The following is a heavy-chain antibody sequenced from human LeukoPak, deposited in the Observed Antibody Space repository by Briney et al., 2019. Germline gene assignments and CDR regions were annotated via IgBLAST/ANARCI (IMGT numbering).Heavy chain of an antibody. D-gene: IGHD3-10*01. J-gene: IGHJ3*02. V-gene: IGHV3-48*03. CDR3: ARDLNREGMGI. CDR2: ISSSGSTI. CDR1: GFTFSSYE. Sequence: GGSLRLSCAASGFTFSSYEMNWVRQAPGKGLEWVSYISSSGSTIYYADSVKGRFTISRDNAKNSLHLQMNSLRAEDTAVYYCARDLNREGMGIWGQGTMVTVSS.